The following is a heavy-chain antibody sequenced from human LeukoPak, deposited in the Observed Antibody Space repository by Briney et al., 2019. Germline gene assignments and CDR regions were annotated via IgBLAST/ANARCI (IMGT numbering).Heavy chain of an antibody. Sequence: GGSLRLSCAASGFTFSSYEMNWVRQAPGEGLEWVSYISSSGSTIYYEDSVKGRFTISRDNAKNSLYLQMNSLRAEETAVYYCAELGITMIGGVWGKGTTVTISS. D-gene: IGHD3-10*02. CDR2: ISSSGSTI. CDR1: GFTFSSYE. CDR3: AELGITMIGGV. J-gene: IGHJ6*04. V-gene: IGHV3-48*03.